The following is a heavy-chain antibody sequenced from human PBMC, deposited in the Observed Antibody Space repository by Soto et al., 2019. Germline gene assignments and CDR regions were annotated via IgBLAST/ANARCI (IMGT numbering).Heavy chain of an antibody. CDR1: GFTFSSYG. D-gene: IGHD3-22*01. J-gene: IGHJ4*02. V-gene: IGHV3-30*18. CDR3: AKDYADYYDSSVDKRYFDY. CDR2: ISYDGSNK. Sequence: GGSLRLSCAASGFTFSSYGMHWVRQAPGKGLEWVAVISYDGSNKYYADSVKGRFTISRDNSKNTLYLQMNSLRAEDTAVYSCAKDYADYYDSSVDKRYFDYWGPGTLVTVSS.